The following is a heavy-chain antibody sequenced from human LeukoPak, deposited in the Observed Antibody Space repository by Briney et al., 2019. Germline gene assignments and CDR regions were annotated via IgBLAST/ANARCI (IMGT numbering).Heavy chain of an antibody. D-gene: IGHD1-26*01. V-gene: IGHV3-11*06. J-gene: IGHJ4*02. CDR2: ISSSSSYI. CDR3: ARCATVGAAYYFDY. CDR1: GFTFSDYY. Sequence: GGSLILSCAASGFTFSDYYMSWIRQAPGKGLEWVSSISSSSSYIYYADSVKGRFTISRDNAKNSLYLQMNSLRAEDTAVYYCARCATVGAAYYFDYWGQGTLVTVSS.